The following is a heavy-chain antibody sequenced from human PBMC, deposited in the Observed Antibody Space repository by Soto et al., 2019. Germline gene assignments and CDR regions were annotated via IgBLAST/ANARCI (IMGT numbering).Heavy chain of an antibody. D-gene: IGHD7-27*01. CDR2: MNPNSGNT. CDR3: AGAPNWAYFDF. J-gene: IGHJ4*02. Sequence: GASVKVXCKASGYTLTSYDINWVRQATGQGLEWMGWMNPNSGNTGYAQKFQGRVTMTRNTSISTAYMELSSLRSEDTAVYYCAGAPNWAYFDFWGLGTLVTVSS. V-gene: IGHV1-8*01. CDR1: GYTLTSYD.